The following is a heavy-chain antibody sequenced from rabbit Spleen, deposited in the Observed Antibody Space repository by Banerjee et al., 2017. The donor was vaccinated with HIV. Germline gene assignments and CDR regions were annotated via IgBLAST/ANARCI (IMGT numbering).Heavy chain of an antibody. CDR3: GRGSATMTMVITGYYLSL. D-gene: IGHD2-1*01. V-gene: IGHV1S45*01. CDR1: GFSFSGTYY. J-gene: IGHJ4*01. Sequence: QEQLEESGGGLVQPEGSLTLACTASGFSFSGTYYMCWVRQAPGKGLEWIGYIEPIFGRTYYASWVNGRFTISSHNAQNTLYLQLNSLTAADTATYFCGRGSATMTMVITGYYLSLWGPGTLVTVS. CDR2: IEPIFGRT.